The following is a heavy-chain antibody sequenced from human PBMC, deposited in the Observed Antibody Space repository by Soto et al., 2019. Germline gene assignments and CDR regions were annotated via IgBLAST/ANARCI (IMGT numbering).Heavy chain of an antibody. V-gene: IGHV1-3*01. Sequence: GASVKVSCKASGYTFIDYVIHWVRQAPGQRLEWMGWINGATGSTQYSQKFQGRVTITSDTSATTAYVELSSLRSEDTAVYYCARDFDGYHFDYWGQGTLVTVSS. J-gene: IGHJ4*02. CDR3: ARDFDGYHFDY. CDR1: GYTFIDYV. CDR2: INGATGST. D-gene: IGHD2-21*02.